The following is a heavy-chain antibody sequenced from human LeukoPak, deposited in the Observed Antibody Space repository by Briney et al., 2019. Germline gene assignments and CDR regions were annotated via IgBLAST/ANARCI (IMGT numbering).Heavy chain of an antibody. J-gene: IGHJ4*02. CDR3: ARHPGGNPAHRFDY. V-gene: IGHV4-59*08. CDR2: VHESGST. CDR1: DSLSNYF. Sequence: SETLSLTCTVSDSLSNYFWSWIRQSSGKGLEWIGYVHESGSTNYNPSLKSRVTISVDTSKNQFSLKVRSVTAADMAVYYCARHPGGNPAHRFDYWGQGILVTVSS. D-gene: IGHD4-23*01.